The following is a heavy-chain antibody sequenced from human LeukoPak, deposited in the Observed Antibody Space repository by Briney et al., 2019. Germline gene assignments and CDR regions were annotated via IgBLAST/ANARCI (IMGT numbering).Heavy chain of an antibody. CDR3: ARHTKNSSGWYYFDY. Sequence: SESLSLTCTVSGGSINSYYWSWIRQPPGKGLEWIGYIYYSGSTNYNPSLKSRVTISVDTSKNQFSLKLSSVTAADTAVYYCARHTKNSSGWYYFDYWGQGTLVTVSS. CDR1: GGSINSYY. D-gene: IGHD6-19*01. J-gene: IGHJ4*02. CDR2: IYYSGST. V-gene: IGHV4-59*08.